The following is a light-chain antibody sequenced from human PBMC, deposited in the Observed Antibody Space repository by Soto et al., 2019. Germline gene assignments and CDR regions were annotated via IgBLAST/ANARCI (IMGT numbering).Light chain of an antibody. J-gene: IGKJ2*01. CDR2: AAS. CDR1: QTISDN. CDR3: QQYHNWPPYT. Sequence: EIVMTQSPATLSVSPGERATLSCRASQTISDNLAWYQQRPGQSPRLLIYAASSRATGIPARFSGSGSGTEFSLTINSLQSEDFAVYYCQQYHNWPPYTFGQGTKVDI. V-gene: IGKV3-15*01.